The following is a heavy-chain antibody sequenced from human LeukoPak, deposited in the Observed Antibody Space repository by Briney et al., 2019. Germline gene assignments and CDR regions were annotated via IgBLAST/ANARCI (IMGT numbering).Heavy chain of an antibody. Sequence: GGSLRLSCAAPEFTFGSFAMSWVRQAPGKGLEWVSYIRGGGAGALYADSVRGRFTVSRDNSRSTLYLQMNSLRVEDTAVYYCAKCAQSYGNDAFDLWGPGTMVTVSS. CDR1: EFTFGSFA. CDR3: AKCAQSYGNDAFDL. J-gene: IGHJ3*01. D-gene: IGHD5-18*01. CDR2: IRGGGAGA. V-gene: IGHV3-23*01.